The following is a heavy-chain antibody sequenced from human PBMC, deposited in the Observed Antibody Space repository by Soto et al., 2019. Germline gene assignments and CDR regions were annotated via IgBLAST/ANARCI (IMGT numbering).Heavy chain of an antibody. CDR2: IYWDDDK. J-gene: IGHJ5*02. V-gene: IGHV2-5*02. CDR1: GFSLSTSGVG. D-gene: IGHD3-16*01. Sequence: SGPTLVKPTQTLTLTCTFSGFSLSTSGVGVGWIRQPPGKALEWLALIYWDDDKRYSPSLKSRLTITKDTSKNQVVLTMTNMDPVDTATYYCAHGYLMITFGGATLFSWFDPWGQGTLVTVSS. CDR3: AHGYLMITFGGATLFSWFDP.